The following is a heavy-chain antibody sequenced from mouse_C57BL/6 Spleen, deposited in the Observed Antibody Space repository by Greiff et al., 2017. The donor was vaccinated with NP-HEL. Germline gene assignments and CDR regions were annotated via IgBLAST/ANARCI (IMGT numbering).Heavy chain of an antibody. Sequence: VQLQQSGPELVKPGASVKISCKASGYAFSSSWMNWVKQRPGKGLEWIGRIYPGDGDTNYNGKFKGKATLTADKSSSTAYMQLSSLTSEDSAVYFCARRGYYGSSHVDYWGEGTTLTVSS. CDR3: ARRGYYGSSHVDY. J-gene: IGHJ2*01. D-gene: IGHD1-1*01. CDR2: IYPGDGDT. CDR1: GYAFSSSW. V-gene: IGHV1-82*01.